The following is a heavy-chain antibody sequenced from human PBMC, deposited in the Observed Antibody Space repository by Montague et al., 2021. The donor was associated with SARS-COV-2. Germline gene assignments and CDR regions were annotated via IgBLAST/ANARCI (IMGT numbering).Heavy chain of an antibody. CDR3: ARDSRIVGATGGMDV. CDR2: IKPDGGEK. J-gene: IGHJ6*02. V-gene: IGHV3-7*03. D-gene: IGHD1-26*01. Sequence: SLRLSCAASGFTFSSYWMSWVRQTPGKELEWVANIKPDGGEKHYVDSVKGRFTISRDNAKNSLNLQMDSLRAEDTALYYCARDSRIVGATGGMDVWGQGTTVIVSS. CDR1: GFTFSSYW.